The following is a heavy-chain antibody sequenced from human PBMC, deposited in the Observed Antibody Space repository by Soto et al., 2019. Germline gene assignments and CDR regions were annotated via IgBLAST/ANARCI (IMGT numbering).Heavy chain of an antibody. Sequence: QITLKESGPTLVKPTQTLTLTCTFSGFSLSTSGVGVGWIRQPPGKALEWLALIYWDDDKRYSPSLKSRLTITKDPSKNQVVLTMTNMYPVDTATYYCASTSSQALTIFGVVMMGGWFDPWGKGTLVTVSS. CDR2: IYWDDDK. D-gene: IGHD3-3*01. V-gene: IGHV2-5*02. CDR3: ASTSSQALTIFGVVMMGGWFDP. CDR1: GFSLSTSGVG. J-gene: IGHJ5*02.